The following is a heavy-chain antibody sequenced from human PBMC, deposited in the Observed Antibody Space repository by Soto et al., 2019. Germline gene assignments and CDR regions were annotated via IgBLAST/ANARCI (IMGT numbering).Heavy chain of an antibody. D-gene: IGHD6-13*01. J-gene: IGHJ4*02. CDR1: GYTLTELS. CDR2: FDPEDGET. Sequence: AAVKVSCKVSGYTLTELSMHWVRQAPGKGLEWMGGFDPEDGETIYAQKFQGRVTMTEDTSTDTAYMELRSLRSDDTAVYYCARDWAAAGPFGYWGQGTLVAVSS. CDR3: ARDWAAAGPFGY. V-gene: IGHV1-24*01.